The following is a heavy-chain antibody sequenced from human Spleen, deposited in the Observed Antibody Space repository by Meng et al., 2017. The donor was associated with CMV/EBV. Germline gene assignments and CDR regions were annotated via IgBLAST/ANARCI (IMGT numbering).Heavy chain of an antibody. CDR3: ARDGGSTWYEVASPGNWLDP. CDR2: IAYDGSNK. CDR1: GFTFSSHA. V-gene: IGHV3-30*04. J-gene: IGHJ5*02. D-gene: IGHD6-13*01. Sequence: GESLKISCSGSGFTFSSHAMHWVRQAPGKGLEWVALIAYDGSNKYYGDSVKGRFIISRDNAKNILYLQMNSLSAEDTAVYYCARDGGSTWYEVASPGNWLDPWGQGTLVTVSS.